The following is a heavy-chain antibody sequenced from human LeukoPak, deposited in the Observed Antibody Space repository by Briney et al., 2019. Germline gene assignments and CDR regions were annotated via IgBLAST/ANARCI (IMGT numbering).Heavy chain of an antibody. D-gene: IGHD1-26*01. Sequence: ASVKVSCKASGYTFTSYYMHWVRQAPGQGLEWMGIINPSGGSTSYAQKFQGRVTMTRDMSTSTVYMELSSLRSEDTAVYYCARAGSSDESGYYYMDVWGKGTTVTVSS. V-gene: IGHV1-46*01. CDR1: GYTFTSYY. J-gene: IGHJ6*03. CDR3: ARAGSSDESGYYYMDV. CDR2: INPSGGST.